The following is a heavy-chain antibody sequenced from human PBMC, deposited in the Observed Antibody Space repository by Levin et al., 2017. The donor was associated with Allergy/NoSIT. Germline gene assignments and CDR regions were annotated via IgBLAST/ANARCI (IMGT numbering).Heavy chain of an antibody. V-gene: IGHV1-8*01. Sequence: GESLKISCKASGYTFTSYDINWVRQATGQGLEWMGWMNPNSGNTGYAQKFQGRVTMTRNTSISTAYMELSSLRSEDTAVYYCARKRRVSINWFDPWGQGTLVTVSS. D-gene: IGHD5-24*01. J-gene: IGHJ5*02. CDR2: MNPNSGNT. CDR3: ARKRRVSINWFDP. CDR1: GYTFTSYD.